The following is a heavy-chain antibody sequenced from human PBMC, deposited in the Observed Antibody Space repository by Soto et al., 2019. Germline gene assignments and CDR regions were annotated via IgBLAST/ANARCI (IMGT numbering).Heavy chain of an antibody. D-gene: IGHD5-12*01. V-gene: IGHV3-48*01. CDR2: ISSGSTTI. CDR1: EFTLSDYD. J-gene: IGHJ5*01. CDR3: TRSAPSTGYDS. Sequence: EVQLVESGGGLVQPGGSLRLSCAASEFTLSDYDMSWVRQAPGKGLEWLSYISSGSTTIYYADSVKGRFTISRDNAKNSLYLQMNSLRAEDTAVYYCTRSAPSTGYDSWGQGTLVTVSS.